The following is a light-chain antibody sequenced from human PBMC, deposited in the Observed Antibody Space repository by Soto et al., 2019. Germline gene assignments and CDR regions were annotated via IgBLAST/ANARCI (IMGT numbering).Light chain of an antibody. CDR1: QTVSRS. CDR3: QQYIDWPPYT. J-gene: IGKJ2*01. CDR2: GAS. Sequence: EVVLTQSPATLSVSPGERATLSCRASQTVSRSLAWYQQKPGQAPRLLIYGASTRATGIPGRFRGSGSGTDFTLTISSLQSEDFAVYYCQQYIDWPPYTFGQGTKVDIK. V-gene: IGKV3-15*01.